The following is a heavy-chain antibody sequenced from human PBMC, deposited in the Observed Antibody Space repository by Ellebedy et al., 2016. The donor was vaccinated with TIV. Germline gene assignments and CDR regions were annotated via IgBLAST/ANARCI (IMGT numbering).Heavy chain of an antibody. D-gene: IGHD5-12*01. CDR2: ISSISSVI. J-gene: IGHJ4*02. Sequence: GESLKISCVGSGFSFSSYSMNWVRQAPGKGLEWVSYISSISSVIYSADSVKGRFIISRDNAKNSLYLQMNSLRAEDTAVYYCARDRHDYWQGYFKPLEYWGQGTVVTVSS. CDR1: GFSFSSYS. CDR3: ARDRHDYWQGYFKPLEY. V-gene: IGHV3-48*04.